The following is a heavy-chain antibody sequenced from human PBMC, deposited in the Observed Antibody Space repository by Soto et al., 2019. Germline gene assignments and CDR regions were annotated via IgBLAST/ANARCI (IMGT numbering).Heavy chain of an antibody. V-gene: IGHV3-33*01. CDR1: GFTFSSYG. J-gene: IGHJ4*02. D-gene: IGHD2-15*01. CDR2: IWYDGSNK. Sequence: QVQLVESGGGVVQPGRSLRLSCAASGFTFSSYGMHWVRQAPGKGLEWVAVIWYDGSNKYYADSVKGRFTISRDNSKNTLYLQMNSLRAEDTAVYYCARDHPYCSCGSGYYFDYWGQGTLVTVSS. CDR3: ARDHPYCSCGSGYYFDY.